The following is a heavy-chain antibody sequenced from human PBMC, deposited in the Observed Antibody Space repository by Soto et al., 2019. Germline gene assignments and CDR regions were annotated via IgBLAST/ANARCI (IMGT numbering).Heavy chain of an antibody. J-gene: IGHJ4*02. CDR3: ARAYEGDYFDY. V-gene: IGHV3-30-3*01. CDR2: ISYDGSNK. D-gene: IGHD3-16*01. CDR1: GFPFSRSA. Sequence: QVPLVESGGGVVQPGRSLRLSCAASGFPFSRSAMHWVRQAPGKGLEWVAVISYDGSNKYYADSVKGRFTISRDNSKNTLYLQMNSLRAEDTAVYYCARAYEGDYFDYWGQGTLVTVSS.